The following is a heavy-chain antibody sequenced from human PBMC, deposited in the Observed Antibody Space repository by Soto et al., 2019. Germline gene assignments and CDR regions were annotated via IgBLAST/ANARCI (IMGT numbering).Heavy chain of an antibody. V-gene: IGHV4-31*03. CDR3: ARDLQGCSGGSCYGFDY. CDR2: IYYSGST. Sequence: QVQLQESGPGLVKPSQTLSLTCTVSGGSISSGGYYWSWIRQHPGKGLEWIGYIYYSGSTYYNPSLKSGVTICVATSKNQFSLKQSSVTAADTVVYYCARDLQGCSGGSCYGFDYWGQGTLVTVSS. CDR1: GGSISSGGYY. D-gene: IGHD2-15*01. J-gene: IGHJ4*02.